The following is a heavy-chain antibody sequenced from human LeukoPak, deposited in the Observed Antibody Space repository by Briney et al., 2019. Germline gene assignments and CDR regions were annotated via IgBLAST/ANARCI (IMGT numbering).Heavy chain of an antibody. CDR2: ISTYNDDT. CDR3: ARKYWSYSGSGAYYYYMDV. CDR1: VYTFTSYG. J-gene: IGHJ6*03. Sequence: EASVKLSCKASVYTFTSYGHSWVRHPPGPGLGWMGWISTYNDDTHNAQTFRGRVTMTTDTSTNTAYMEQRSLRYDDTAVYYCARKYWSYSGSGAYYYYMDVWRKGTTVSVSS. D-gene: IGHD1-26*01. V-gene: IGHV1-18*01.